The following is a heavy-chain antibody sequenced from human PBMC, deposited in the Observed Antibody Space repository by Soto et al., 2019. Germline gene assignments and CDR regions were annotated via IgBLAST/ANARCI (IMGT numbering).Heavy chain of an antibody. CDR2: ISSSGSTK. Sequence: GGSLRLSCEGSGFTFSSYEMNWVRQAPGKGLEWVSYISSSGSTKNYADSVKGRFTISRDNIKNSLYLQMNSLRAEDTAVYYCARVPRNFYYNGMDVWGQGTTVTVSS. J-gene: IGHJ6*02. CDR3: ARVPRNFYYNGMDV. CDR1: GFTFSSYE. V-gene: IGHV3-48*03.